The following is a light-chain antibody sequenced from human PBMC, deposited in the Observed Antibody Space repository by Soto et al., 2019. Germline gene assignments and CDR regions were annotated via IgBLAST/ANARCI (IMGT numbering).Light chain of an antibody. CDR3: SSYAGSNIYV. CDR1: SSDVGGYDY. J-gene: IGLJ1*01. Sequence: QSALTQPPSASGSLGQSVTISCTGTSSDVGGYDYVSWYQQHPGKVPKLMIYEVSKRPSGVPDRFSGSKSGNTASLTVSGLQAEDEADYYCSSYAGSNIYVFGTGTKLTVL. CDR2: EVS. V-gene: IGLV2-8*01.